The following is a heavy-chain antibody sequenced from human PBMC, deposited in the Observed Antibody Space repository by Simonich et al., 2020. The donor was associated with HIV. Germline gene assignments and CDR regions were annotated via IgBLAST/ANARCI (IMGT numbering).Heavy chain of an antibody. V-gene: IGHV3-21*01. J-gene: IGHJ4*02. CDR2: ISISSSYI. CDR3: ARDGRKGSSTSCSDY. D-gene: IGHD2-2*01. Sequence: EVQLVESGGGLVKPGGSLRLSCAASGFTFSSYSMNRVRQAPGKGLEWVSSISISSSYIYYADSLKGRFTISRDNAKNSLYLQMNSLRAEDTAVYYCARDGRKGSSTSCSDYWGQGTLVTVSS. CDR1: GFTFSSYS.